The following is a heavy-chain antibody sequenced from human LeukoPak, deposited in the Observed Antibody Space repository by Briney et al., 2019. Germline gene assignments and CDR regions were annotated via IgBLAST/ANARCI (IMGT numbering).Heavy chain of an antibody. Sequence: GGSMRLSCAASGFTFSSYAMHWVRQAPGKGLEWVAVISYDGSNTYYADSVKGRFTISRENSKNTLYLQMNSLRAEDTAVYYCARGPGSSGYWDYWGQGTLVTVSS. J-gene: IGHJ4*02. CDR2: ISYDGSNT. V-gene: IGHV3-30*04. CDR3: ARGPGSSGYWDY. D-gene: IGHD3-22*01. CDR1: GFTFSSYA.